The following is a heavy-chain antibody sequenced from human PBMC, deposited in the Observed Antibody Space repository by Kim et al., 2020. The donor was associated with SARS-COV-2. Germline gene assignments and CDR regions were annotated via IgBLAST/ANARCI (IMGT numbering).Heavy chain of an antibody. CDR3: ARYYYDSSGEYWYFDL. D-gene: IGHD3-22*01. J-gene: IGHJ2*01. V-gene: IGHV1-8*01. CDR1: GYTFTSYD. Sequence: ASVKVSCKASGYTFTSYDINWVRQATGQGLEWMGWMNPNSGNTGYAQKFQGRVTMTRNTSISTAYMELSSLRSEDTAVYYCARYYYDSSGEYWYFDLWGRGTLVTVSS. CDR2: MNPNSGNT.